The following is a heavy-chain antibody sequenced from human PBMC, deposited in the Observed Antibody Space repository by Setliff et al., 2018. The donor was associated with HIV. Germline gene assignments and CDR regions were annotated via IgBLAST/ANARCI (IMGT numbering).Heavy chain of an antibody. CDR3: ARDLDIVVVVAATEYGMDV. CDR1: GYTFTGYY. Sequence: ASVKVSCKASGYTFTGYYMNWVRQAPGQGLEWMGWINPNSGGTNYAQKFQGRVTMTRDTSISTACMELSRLRSDDTAVYYCARDLDIVVVVAATEYGMDVWGQGTTVTVSS. D-gene: IGHD2-15*01. V-gene: IGHV1-2*02. J-gene: IGHJ6*02. CDR2: INPNSGGT.